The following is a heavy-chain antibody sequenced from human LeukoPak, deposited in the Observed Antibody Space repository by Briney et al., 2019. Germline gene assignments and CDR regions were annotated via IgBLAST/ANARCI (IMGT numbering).Heavy chain of an antibody. Sequence: SETLSLTCTVSGGSISSYYWSWIRQPPGKGLEWIGYIYYSGSTNYNPSLKSRVTISVDTSKNQFSLKLRSVTAADTAVYYCAGGYSPSSYFDYWGQGTLVTVSS. CDR1: GGSISSYY. J-gene: IGHJ4*02. CDR3: AGGYSPSSYFDY. V-gene: IGHV4-59*01. D-gene: IGHD5-18*01. CDR2: IYYSGST.